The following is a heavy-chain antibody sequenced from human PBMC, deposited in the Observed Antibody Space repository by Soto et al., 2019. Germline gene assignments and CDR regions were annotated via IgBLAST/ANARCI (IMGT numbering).Heavy chain of an antibody. CDR1: GYTFTSYA. D-gene: IGHD2-15*01. Sequence: QVQLVQSGAEVKKPGASVKVSCKASGYTFTSYAMHWVRQAPGQRLEWMGWINAGNGNTKYSQKFQGRVTITRDTSASTAYMELSSLRSEDTAVYYCARVGCSGGSCYSIYYYGMDVWGQGTTVTVSS. CDR3: ARVGCSGGSCYSIYYYGMDV. CDR2: INAGNGNT. V-gene: IGHV1-3*01. J-gene: IGHJ6*02.